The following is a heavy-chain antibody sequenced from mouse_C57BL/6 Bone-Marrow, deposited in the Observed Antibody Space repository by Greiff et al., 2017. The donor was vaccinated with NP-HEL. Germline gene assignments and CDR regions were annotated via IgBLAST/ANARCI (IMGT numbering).Heavy chain of an antibody. CDR1: GYTFTSYW. D-gene: IGHD1-1*01. Sequence: QVQLQQPGAELVKPGASVKLSCKASGYTFTSYWMHWVKQRPGQGLEWIGMIHPNSGSTNYNEKFKSKATLPVDKSSSTAYMQLSSLTSEDSAVYYCARGGLITTILADVDYWGQGTTLTVSS. CDR2: IHPNSGST. V-gene: IGHV1-64*01. J-gene: IGHJ2*01. CDR3: ARGGLITTILADVDY.